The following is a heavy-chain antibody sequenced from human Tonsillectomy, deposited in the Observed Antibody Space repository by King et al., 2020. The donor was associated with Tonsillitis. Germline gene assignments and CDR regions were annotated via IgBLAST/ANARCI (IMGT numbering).Heavy chain of an antibody. D-gene: IGHD6-13*01. V-gene: IGHV1-2*02. J-gene: IGHJ3*02. CDR2: INPHRGGI. CDR3: ARGGRAAVAAFDI. CDR1: GYTFTGNY. Sequence: VQLVESGAEVKKPGASVKVSCKASGYTFTGNYMHWVRQAPGQGFEWMGWINPHRGGIKCAQKFQGRVTMTRDTSITTVYMELNSLTSDDTAIYFCARGGRAAVAAFDIWGQGTLITVSS.